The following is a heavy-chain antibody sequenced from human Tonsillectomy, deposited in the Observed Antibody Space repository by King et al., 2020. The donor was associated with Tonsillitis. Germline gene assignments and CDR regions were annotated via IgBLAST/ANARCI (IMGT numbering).Heavy chain of an antibody. D-gene: IGHD4-11*01. CDR3: ARVVHPADHSFMDAFDI. Sequence: VQLVESGGGLIQPGGSLRLSCAASGFSVISNSMTWVRQAPGKGLEWVSVIYSDDNTYSADSVKGRFTISRDISKKILYLQMNNLRADDTAVYYCARVVHPADHSFMDAFDIWGHGTMVTVSS. CDR1: GFSVISNS. CDR2: IYSDDNT. J-gene: IGHJ3*02. V-gene: IGHV3-53*01.